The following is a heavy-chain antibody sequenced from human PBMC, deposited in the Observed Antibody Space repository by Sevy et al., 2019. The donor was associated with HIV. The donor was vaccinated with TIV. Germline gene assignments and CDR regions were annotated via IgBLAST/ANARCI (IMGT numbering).Heavy chain of an antibody. CDR2: MRQDGSEK. D-gene: IGHD3-10*01. CDR3: ARGIYGSGSRLGLGY. Sequence: GGSLRLSCAASGFTFSSYWMTWVRQAPGKGLEWVANMRQDGSEKYDVDSVKGRFTNSRDNAKNSLYLQMNSLRAEDTAVYYCARGIYGSGSRLGLGYWGQGTLVTVSS. J-gene: IGHJ4*02. V-gene: IGHV3-7*01. CDR1: GFTFSSYW.